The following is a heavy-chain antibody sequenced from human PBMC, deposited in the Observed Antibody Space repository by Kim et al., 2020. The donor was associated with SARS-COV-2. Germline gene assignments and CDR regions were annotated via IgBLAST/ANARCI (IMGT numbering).Heavy chain of an antibody. CDR2: IKEDGSEK. V-gene: IGHV3-7*03. Sequence: GGSLRLSCAASGFTFSSFWMSWVRQAPGKGLEWVANIKEDGSEKYYVDSVKGRFTISRDNAKKSLYLQMITLRVEDTAVYYCARARGVGATGFDYWGQGTLVTVSS. CDR3: ARARGVGATGFDY. CDR1: GFTFSSFW. J-gene: IGHJ4*02. D-gene: IGHD1-26*01.